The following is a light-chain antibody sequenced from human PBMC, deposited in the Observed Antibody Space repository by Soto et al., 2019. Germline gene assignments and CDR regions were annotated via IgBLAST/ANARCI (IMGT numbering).Light chain of an antibody. CDR2: AAS. CDR1: QTISSH. CDR3: QQSYSTWT. J-gene: IGKJ1*01. Sequence: DIQLTQSPSFLSASVGDRVTITCRASQTISSHLNWYQQKPGKAPKLLIYAASSLHSGVPSRFSGSGSGTDFTLTISSLQPDDFATYYCQQSYSTWTFGQGTKVEVK. V-gene: IGKV1-39*01.